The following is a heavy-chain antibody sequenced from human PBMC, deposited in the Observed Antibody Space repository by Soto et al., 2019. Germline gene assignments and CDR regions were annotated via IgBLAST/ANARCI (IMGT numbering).Heavy chain of an antibody. CDR1: GGSVSSGSYY. D-gene: IGHD1-1*01. V-gene: IGHV4-61*01. CDR2: IYYSGST. CDR3: ARRDGYNWKYFDY. Sequence: ETLSLTCTVSGGSVSSGSYYWSWIRQPPGKGLAWIGDIYYSGSTNYNPSLKSRVTISVDTSKNQFSLKLSSVTAADTAVYYCARRDGYNWKYFDYWGQGTLVTVSS. J-gene: IGHJ4*02.